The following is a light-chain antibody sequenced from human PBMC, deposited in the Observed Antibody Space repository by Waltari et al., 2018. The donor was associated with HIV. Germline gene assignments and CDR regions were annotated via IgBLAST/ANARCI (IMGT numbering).Light chain of an antibody. CDR3: SSYAGSNNVV. V-gene: IGLV2-8*01. J-gene: IGLJ2*01. Sequence: QSALTQPPSASGSPGQSVTISCTGTSSDAGGYNYVSWYQQHPAKAPKLMIYGVNKRPSGFPDRFSGSKSGNTASLTVSGLQAEDEAEYYCSSYAGSNNVVFGGGTKLTVL. CDR1: SSDAGGYNY. CDR2: GVN.